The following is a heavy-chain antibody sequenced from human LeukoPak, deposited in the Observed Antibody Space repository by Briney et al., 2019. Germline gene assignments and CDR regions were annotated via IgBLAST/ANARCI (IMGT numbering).Heavy chain of an antibody. CDR1: GFTFSDYY. D-gene: IGHD2-15*01. Sequence: PGGSLRLSCAASGFTFSDYYMSWIRQAPGKGLEWVSYISSSGSTIYYADSVKGRFTISRDNAKNSLSLQMNSLRAEDAAVYYCAKAPVTTCSGAYCYPFDYWGQGTLVTVSS. J-gene: IGHJ4*02. CDR3: AKAPVTTCSGAYCYPFDY. V-gene: IGHV3-11*01. CDR2: ISSSGSTI.